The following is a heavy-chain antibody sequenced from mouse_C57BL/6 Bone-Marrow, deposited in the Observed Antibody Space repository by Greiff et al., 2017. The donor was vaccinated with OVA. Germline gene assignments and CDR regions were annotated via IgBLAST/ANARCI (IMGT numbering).Heavy chain of an antibody. Sequence: VQLQQSGAELVRPGASVKLSCTASGFNIKDDYMHWVKQRPEQGLEWIGWIDPENGDTEYASEFQGKATITADTSSNTAYLQLSSLTSEDTAVYYCTTDGNFYWGQGTTLTVSS. CDR2: IDPENGDT. J-gene: IGHJ2*01. V-gene: IGHV14-4*01. CDR3: TTDGNFY. CDR1: GFNIKDDY. D-gene: IGHD2-1*01.